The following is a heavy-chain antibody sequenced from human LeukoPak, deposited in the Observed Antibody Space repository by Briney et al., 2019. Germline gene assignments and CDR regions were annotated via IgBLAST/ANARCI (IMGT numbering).Heavy chain of an antibody. J-gene: IGHJ4*02. CDR2: IWYDGSNK. CDR1: GFTFSSYG. Sequence: GGSLRLSCAASGFTFSSYGMHWVRQAPGKGLEWVAVIWYDGSNKYCADSVKGRFTISRDNSKNTLYLQMNSLRAEDTAVYYCARDRSRTTVTTAFDYWGQGTLVTVSS. CDR3: ARDRSRTTVTTAFDY. D-gene: IGHD4-17*01. V-gene: IGHV3-33*01.